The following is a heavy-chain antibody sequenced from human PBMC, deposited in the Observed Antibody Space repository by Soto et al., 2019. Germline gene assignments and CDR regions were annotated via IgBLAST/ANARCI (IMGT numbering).Heavy chain of an antibody. CDR2: ISYDGSKK. J-gene: IGHJ4*02. V-gene: IGHV3-30*03. CDR3: ASRIAVTAIDY. Sequence: WSLRLSCTAPGFTFRSYDMHWVRQALGKGLEWVALISYDGSKKYYADSVKGRFTISRDNSRNTLYLQMNSPRGDDTAIYYCASRIAVTAIDYWGQGALVTVSS. D-gene: IGHD6-19*01. CDR1: GFTFRSYD.